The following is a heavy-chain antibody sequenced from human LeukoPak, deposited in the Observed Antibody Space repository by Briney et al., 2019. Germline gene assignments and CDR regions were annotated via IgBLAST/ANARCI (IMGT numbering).Heavy chain of an antibody. Sequence: ASVKVSCKASGYTFTSYDINWVRQATGQGLEWMGWMNPNSGNTGYAQKFQGRVTMTRNTSISTAYMELSSLRSEDTAVYYCARNYFDWLWDVDAFDIWGQGTMVTVSS. V-gene: IGHV1-8*01. D-gene: IGHD3-9*01. J-gene: IGHJ3*02. CDR1: GYTFTSYD. CDR2: MNPNSGNT. CDR3: ARNYFDWLWDVDAFDI.